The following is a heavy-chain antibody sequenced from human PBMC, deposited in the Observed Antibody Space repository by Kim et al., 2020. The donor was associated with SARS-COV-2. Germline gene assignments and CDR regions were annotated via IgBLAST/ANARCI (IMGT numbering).Heavy chain of an antibody. CDR2: IYWDDDK. V-gene: IGHV2-5*02. J-gene: IGHJ4*02. CDR1: GFSLSTSGVG. CDR3: VHRSGGDQNFDY. Sequence: SGPTLVNPTQTLTLTCSFSGFSLSTSGVGVGWIRQPPGKALEWLALIYWDDDKRYSPSLKSRVTVTKDTSRNQVVLTMTDMGPVDTATYYCVHRSGGDQNFDYWGRGTLVTVSS. D-gene: IGHD2-21*01.